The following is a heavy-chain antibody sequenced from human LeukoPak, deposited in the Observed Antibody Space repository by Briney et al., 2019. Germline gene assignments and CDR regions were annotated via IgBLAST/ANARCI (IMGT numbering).Heavy chain of an antibody. CDR2: LSFDGTTK. V-gene: IGHV3-30*01. J-gene: IGHJ4*02. Sequence: GGSLRLSCSVSGFTFSTYSIHWVRQGPGKGLEWVTVLSFDGTTKYFADSVKGRFAVPRDIPQNRLYLQLNNLTFEDTAVYYCTKVRLPSRNSLPHFDHWGQGTLVTVSS. CDR1: GFTFSTYS. D-gene: IGHD1-14*01. CDR3: TKVRLPSRNSLPHFDH.